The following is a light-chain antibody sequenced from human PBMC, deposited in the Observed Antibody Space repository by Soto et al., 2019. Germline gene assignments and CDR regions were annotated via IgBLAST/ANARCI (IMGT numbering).Light chain of an antibody. CDR2: AAS. J-gene: IGKJ3*01. Sequence: DIQITQSPSTLSASVGDRVTITCRASQSIGSWLAWYQQKPKTAPKLLVYAASNLENWVPSRFSASGAGTEFTLTISSLQPDDFATYYCQQYKTFLFTFGPGTKVDI. CDR3: QQYKTFLFT. V-gene: IGKV1-5*01. CDR1: QSIGSW.